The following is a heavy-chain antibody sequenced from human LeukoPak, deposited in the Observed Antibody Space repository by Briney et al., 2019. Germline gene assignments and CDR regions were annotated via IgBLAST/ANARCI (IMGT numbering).Heavy chain of an antibody. D-gene: IGHD3-22*01. CDR1: GGSISSYY. CDR2: IYTSGST. J-gene: IGHJ2*01. Sequence: PSETLSLTCTVSGGSISSYYWSWIRQPAGKGLEWIGRIYTSGSTNYNPSLKSRVTMSVDTSKNQFSLKLSSVTAADTAVYYCARDSSGYYYEQYWYFDLWGCGTLVTVSS. V-gene: IGHV4-4*07. CDR3: ARDSSGYYYEQYWYFDL.